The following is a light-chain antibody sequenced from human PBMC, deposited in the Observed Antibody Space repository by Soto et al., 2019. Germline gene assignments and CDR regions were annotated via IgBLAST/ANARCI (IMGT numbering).Light chain of an antibody. CDR2: WAS. Sequence: DIVMTQSPDSLAVSLGERATINCKSSQSVLYSSNNKNYLAWYQQKPGQPPKLLIYWASTRESGVPDRFSGSGSGTDFTLTISSLQDEDVAVYYCQQYSSTHLTFGQGTKVEIK. CDR3: QQYSSTHLT. V-gene: IGKV4-1*01. J-gene: IGKJ1*01. CDR1: QSVLYSSNNKNY.